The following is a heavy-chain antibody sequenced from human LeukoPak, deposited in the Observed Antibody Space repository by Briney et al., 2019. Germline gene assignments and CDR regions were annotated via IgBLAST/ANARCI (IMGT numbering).Heavy chain of an antibody. D-gene: IGHD2-2*01. V-gene: IGHV1-24*01. Sequence: ASVKVSCKVSGYTLTELSMHWVRQAPGKGLEWMGGFDPEDGETIYAQKFQGRVTTTEDTSTDTAYMELSSLRSEDTAVYYCATGGPYCSSTSCYHMDVWGKGTTVTVSS. CDR3: ATGGPYCSSTSCYHMDV. CDR1: GYTLTELS. CDR2: FDPEDGET. J-gene: IGHJ6*03.